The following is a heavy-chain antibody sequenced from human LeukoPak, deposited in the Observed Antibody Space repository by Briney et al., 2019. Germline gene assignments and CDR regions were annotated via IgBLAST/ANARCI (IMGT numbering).Heavy chain of an antibody. CDR2: INSDGSST. CDR1: GFTFSSYW. D-gene: IGHD3-10*01. Sequence: GGSLGLSCAASGFTFSSYWMDWVRQAPGKGLVWVSRINSDGSSTSYADSVKGRFTISRDNAKNTLYLQMNSLRAEDTAVYYCARGLNYYGSGSYYLVGYYYYYGMDVWGQGTTVTVSS. V-gene: IGHV3-74*01. CDR3: ARGLNYYGSGSYYLVGYYYYYGMDV. J-gene: IGHJ6*02.